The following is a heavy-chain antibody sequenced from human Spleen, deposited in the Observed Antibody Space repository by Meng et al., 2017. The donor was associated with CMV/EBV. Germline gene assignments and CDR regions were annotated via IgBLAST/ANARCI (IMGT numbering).Heavy chain of an antibody. CDR2: IYYSESI. CDR1: GGSISSSSYY. V-gene: IGHV4-39*07. CDR3: ARGVSGSWKTYWYFDL. Sequence: GSLRLSCTVSGGSISSSSYYWGWIRQPPGKGLEWIGSIYYSESIYYNPSLKSRITISIDTSKNQFSLRLRSVTAADTAVYYCARGVSGSWKTYWYFDLWGRGTLVTVSS. D-gene: IGHD6-13*01. J-gene: IGHJ2*01.